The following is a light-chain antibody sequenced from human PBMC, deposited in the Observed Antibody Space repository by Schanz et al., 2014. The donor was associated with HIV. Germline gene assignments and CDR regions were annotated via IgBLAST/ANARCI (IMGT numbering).Light chain of an antibody. J-gene: IGKJ4*01. CDR2: WAS. CDR1: QTVLYSSDNKNY. Sequence: DLVMTQSPDSLAVSLGERATINCKSSQTVLYSSDNKNYLAWYQQKPGQPPKLFIYWASTRESGVPDRFSGSGSGTDFTLTISSLQAEDVAVYFCQQYYDTPVTFGGGTKVEIK. V-gene: IGKV4-1*01. CDR3: QQYYDTPVT.